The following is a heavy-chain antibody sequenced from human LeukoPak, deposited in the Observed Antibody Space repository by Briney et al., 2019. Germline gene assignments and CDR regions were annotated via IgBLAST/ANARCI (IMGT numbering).Heavy chain of an antibody. CDR1: GGSISSGSYY. V-gene: IGHV4-39*01. CDR2: IYYTGST. D-gene: IGHD3/OR15-3a*01. CDR3: ARLDWSNWCFDL. Sequence: SETLSPTCAVSGGSISSGSYYWGWIRQPPGKGLEWIGSIYYTGSTYYNPSLKSRVTISVDTSKNQFSLNLSSVTAADTAVYYCARLDWSNWCFDLWGRGTLVIASS. J-gene: IGHJ2*01.